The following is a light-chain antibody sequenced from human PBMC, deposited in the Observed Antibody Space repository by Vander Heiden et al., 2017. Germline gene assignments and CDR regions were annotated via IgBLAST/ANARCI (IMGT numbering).Light chain of an antibody. CDR3: MQLRQFPYT. Sequence: DIVLTQSPLSPPVSPGQPASISCRSSQSLGHSDRSTYLSWHQQRPGQAPRLLISKIFSRFSGVPDRFSGSGSGTDFTLKISRVEAEDVGVYYCMQLRQFPYTFGQGTKLEIK. V-gene: IGKV2-24*01. J-gene: IGKJ2*01. CDR2: KIF. CDR1: QSLGHSDRSTY.